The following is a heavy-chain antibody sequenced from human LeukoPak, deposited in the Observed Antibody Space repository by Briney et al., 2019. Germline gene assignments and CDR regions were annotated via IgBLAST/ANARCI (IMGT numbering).Heavy chain of an antibody. CDR1: GFSFDDFG. J-gene: IGHJ4*01. V-gene: IGHV3-20*04. CDR2: RYGGST. D-gene: IGHD2-15*01. CDR3: ARAPDIVVVVANANLDH. Sequence: GGSETLSCAASGFSFDDFGMSWVRQAPGKGLEWVSGRYGGSTGYADSVKGRFTISRDNAKNSLYLQMNSLRAEDSALYYCARAPDIVVVVANANLDHLGQRNLVNGSS.